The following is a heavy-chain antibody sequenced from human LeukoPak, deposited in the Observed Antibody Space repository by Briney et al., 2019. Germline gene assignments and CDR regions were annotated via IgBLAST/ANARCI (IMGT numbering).Heavy chain of an antibody. CDR3: AKLLYWYIDL. J-gene: IGHJ2*01. Sequence: PGGSLRLSCAASGFTFSDYYMSWIRQAPGKGLEWVSYISSSGGTKYYADSVKGRFTISRDNSKNTLYLQMNSLRAEDTAVYYCAKLLYWYIDLWGRGTLVTVSS. CDR1: GFTFSDYY. D-gene: IGHD2-21*02. CDR2: ISSSGGTK. V-gene: IGHV3-11*04.